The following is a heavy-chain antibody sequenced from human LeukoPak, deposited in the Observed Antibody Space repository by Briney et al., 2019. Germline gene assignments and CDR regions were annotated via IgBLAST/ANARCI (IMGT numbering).Heavy chain of an antibody. Sequence: GGSLRLSCAASGFTFSNYGMHWVRQVPGKGLEWVALISYGGNNEYYARSVKGRFTISRDNSKNTLYLQMNSLRAEDTAVYYCAKSESDIVVVPADLDYWGQGTLVTVSS. CDR2: ISYGGNNE. V-gene: IGHV3-30*18. CDR1: GFTFSNYG. D-gene: IGHD2-2*01. J-gene: IGHJ4*02. CDR3: AKSESDIVVVPADLDY.